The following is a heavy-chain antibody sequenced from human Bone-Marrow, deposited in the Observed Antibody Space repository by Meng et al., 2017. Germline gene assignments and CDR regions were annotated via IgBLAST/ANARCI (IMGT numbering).Heavy chain of an antibody. CDR1: GLTFSSYE. CDR2: ISSGGDTI. D-gene: IGHD3-9*01. J-gene: IGHJ4*02. V-gene: IGHV3-48*03. Sequence: GESLKISCAASGLTFSSYEMNWVRQAPGKGLEWVSYISSGGDTIYYADSAKGRFTISRDNAKNSLFLQMNSLRAEDTAVYYCARDTYYDILTGPPIDYWGQGTLVTVSS. CDR3: ARDTYYDILTGPPIDY.